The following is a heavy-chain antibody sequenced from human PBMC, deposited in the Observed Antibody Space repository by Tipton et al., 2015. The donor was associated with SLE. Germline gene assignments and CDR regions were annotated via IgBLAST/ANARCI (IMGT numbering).Heavy chain of an antibody. CDR3: ARDRDRPKDYYYYMDV. D-gene: IGHD2-21*02. CDR2: VYYSGST. Sequence: TLSLTCTVSGDSISNYYWNWIRQAPGKGLEWIGYVYYSGSTNYNPSLKSRVIISVDTSQNQFSLKLSSVTAADTAVYYCARDRDRPKDYYYYMDVWGKGTTVIVSS. V-gene: IGHV4-59*01. J-gene: IGHJ6*03. CDR1: GDSISNYY.